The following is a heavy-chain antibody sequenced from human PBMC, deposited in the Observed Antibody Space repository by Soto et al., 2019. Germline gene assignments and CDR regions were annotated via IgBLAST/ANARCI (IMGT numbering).Heavy chain of an antibody. Sequence: QVQLVESGGGVVQPGRSLRLSCAASGFTFSSYGMHWVRQAPGKGLEWVAVISYDGSNKYYADSVKGRFTISRDNSKNTLYLQMNSVGAEDTAVYYCAKDRDSMVRGWGWFDPWGQGTLVTVSS. CDR1: GFTFSSYG. CDR2: ISYDGSNK. D-gene: IGHD3-10*01. CDR3: AKDRDSMVRGWGWFDP. V-gene: IGHV3-30*18. J-gene: IGHJ5*02.